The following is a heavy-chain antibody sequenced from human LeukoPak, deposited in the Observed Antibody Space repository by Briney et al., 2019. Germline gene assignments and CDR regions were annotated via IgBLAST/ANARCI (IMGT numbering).Heavy chain of an antibody. J-gene: IGHJ4*02. V-gene: IGHV3-21*04. CDR3: AKEMGFKIREVMLGFFEY. CDR1: GFTFSRYS. Sequence: GGSLRLSCAASGFTFSRYSMNWVRQAPGKGLEWVSSISISSSYIYYADSVKGRFTMSRDNAKNSLYLQVNSLRAEDTAVYYCAKEMGFKIREVMLGFFEYWGRGTLVTVSS. CDR2: ISISSSYI. D-gene: IGHD3-10*01.